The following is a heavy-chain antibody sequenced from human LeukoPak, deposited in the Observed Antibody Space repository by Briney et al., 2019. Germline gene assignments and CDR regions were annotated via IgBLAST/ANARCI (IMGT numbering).Heavy chain of an antibody. CDR1: GGSISSSSYY. J-gene: IGHJ4*02. CDR2: IYYSGST. D-gene: IGHD3-10*01. V-gene: IGHV4-39*01. CDR3: ARLRVVRGVIIRDFDY. Sequence: SETLSLTCTVSGGSISSSSYYWGWIRQPPGKGLEWIGSIYYSGSTYYNPSLKSRVTISVDTSKSQFSLKLSSVTAADTAVYYCARLRVVRGVIIRDFDYWGQGTLVTVSS.